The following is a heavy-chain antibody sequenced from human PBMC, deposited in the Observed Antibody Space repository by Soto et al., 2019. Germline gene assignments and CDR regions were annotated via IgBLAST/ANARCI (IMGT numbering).Heavy chain of an antibody. Sequence: GGSLRLSCSASGFTFSSFAMHWVRQAPGKGLEYVSSISSNSSYTYYADSVKGRFTISRDNAKNTLYLQMNSLRAEDTAVYYCARDLKGIAVAGTGYYYYGMDVWGQGTTVTVSS. CDR2: ISSNSSYT. CDR3: ARDLKGIAVAGTGYYYYGMDV. V-gene: IGHV3-64*04. J-gene: IGHJ6*02. CDR1: GFTFSSFA. D-gene: IGHD6-19*01.